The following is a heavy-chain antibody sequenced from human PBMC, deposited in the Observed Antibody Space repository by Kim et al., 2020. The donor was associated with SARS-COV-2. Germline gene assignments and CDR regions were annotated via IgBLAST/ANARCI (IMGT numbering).Heavy chain of an antibody. V-gene: IGHV4-4*07. J-gene: IGHJ4*02. Sequence: SGTTTSNPSRSSRVTLSLEASTNQFSLKLTSVTAADTAVYYCAREWCAFDYWGQGNLVTVSS. CDR3: AREWCAFDY. CDR2: SGTT. D-gene: IGHD2-8*02.